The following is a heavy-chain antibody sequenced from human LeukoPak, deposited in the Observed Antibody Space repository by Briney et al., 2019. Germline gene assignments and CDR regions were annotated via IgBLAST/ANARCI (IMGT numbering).Heavy chain of an antibody. CDR1: GGSISSNGYY. CDR3: ARRTVTTTERFNWFDP. CDR2: ISDSGST. D-gene: IGHD4-17*01. J-gene: IGHJ5*02. V-gene: IGHV4-39*01. Sequence: SETLSLTCTVSGGSISSNGYYWGWIRQPPGKGLEWIGSISDSGSTFYNPSLKSRVTISEDTSKNQFSLKLSSVFDTDTAVYYCARRTVTTTERFNWFDPWGQGTLVTVSS.